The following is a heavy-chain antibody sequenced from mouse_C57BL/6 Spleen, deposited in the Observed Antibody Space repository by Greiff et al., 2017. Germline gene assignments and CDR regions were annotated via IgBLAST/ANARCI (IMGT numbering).Heavy chain of an antibody. J-gene: IGHJ2*01. CDR3: ARFYEGYYVRSYYFDY. D-gene: IGHD2-3*01. CDR1: GYTFTDYY. V-gene: IGHV1-77*01. CDR2: VGPGSGST. Sequence: QVQLKESGAELVKPGASVKISCKASGYTFTDYYINWVKQRPGQGLGWIGKVGPGSGSTYYNEKFKGKATLTADKSSSTAYMPLSSLTSEDSAVYFWARFYEGYYVRSYYFDYWGQGTTLTVSS.